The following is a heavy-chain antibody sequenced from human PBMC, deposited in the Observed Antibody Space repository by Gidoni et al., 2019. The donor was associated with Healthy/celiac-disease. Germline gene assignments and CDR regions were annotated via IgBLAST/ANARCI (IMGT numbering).Heavy chain of an antibody. Sequence: VQLLESGVGVVQPGRSLRLSCAASGFTFRSYAMHLARQAPGKGLEWVAVISYDGSNKYYADSVKGRFTISRDNTKNTLYLQMNSLRAEDTAVYYCARDAVRYGSGSYGYWGQGTLVTVSS. CDR2: ISYDGSNK. CDR1: GFTFRSYA. D-gene: IGHD3-10*01. CDR3: ARDAVRYGSGSYGY. J-gene: IGHJ4*02. V-gene: IGHV3-30-3*01.